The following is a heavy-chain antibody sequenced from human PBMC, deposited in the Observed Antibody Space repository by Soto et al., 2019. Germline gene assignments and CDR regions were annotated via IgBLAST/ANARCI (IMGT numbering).Heavy chain of an antibody. Sequence: QVQLQESGSGLVKPSQSLSLTCTVSGVSLNTADTWWSWIRQSPGKVLEFIGNYHSGGSTYYDAYLKSRVIIYEETYNSQFSLKLSSVPVPDTAVSFCVRSRHMDRGNVYGLDVWCQGTTVTVSS. J-gene: IGHJ6*02. CDR1: GVSLNTADTW. V-gene: IGHV4-30-4*01. CDR3: VRSRHMDRGNVYGLDV. CDR2: YHSGGST. D-gene: IGHD3-10*01.